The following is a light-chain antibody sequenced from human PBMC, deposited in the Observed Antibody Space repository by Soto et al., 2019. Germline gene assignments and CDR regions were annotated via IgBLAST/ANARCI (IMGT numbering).Light chain of an antibody. CDR2: ANT. V-gene: IGLV1-40*01. Sequence: QSVLTQSPSVSGAPGQRVTISCTGSRSNIGTGYDVHWYQQLPGTAPKLLIYANTNRPSGVPDRFSGSKSGTSASLAITGLRADDEADYYCQSYDTSLSAWVFGGGTQLTVL. J-gene: IGLJ3*02. CDR1: RSNIGTGYD. CDR3: QSYDTSLSAWV.